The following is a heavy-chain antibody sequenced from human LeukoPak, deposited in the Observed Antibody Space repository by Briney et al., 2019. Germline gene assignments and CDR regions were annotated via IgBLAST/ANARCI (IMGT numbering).Heavy chain of an antibody. V-gene: IGHV3-21*01. CDR3: ARAEGFNWFDP. Sequence: PGGSLRLSCAASGFTFSGYSMNWGRQAPGKGLEWVSSISSSSSYIYYADSVKGRFTISRDNAKNSLYLQMNSLRAEDTAVYYCARAEGFNWFDPWGQGTPVTVSS. CDR2: ISSSSSYI. CDR1: GFTFSGYS. J-gene: IGHJ5*02.